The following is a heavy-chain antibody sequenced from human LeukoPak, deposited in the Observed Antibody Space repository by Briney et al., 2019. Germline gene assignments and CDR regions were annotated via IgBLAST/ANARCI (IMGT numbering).Heavy chain of an antibody. CDR2: ISGSGAGT. CDR1: GFTFSSYA. J-gene: IGHJ6*04. CDR3: ARGSESYDYYSYGMDV. D-gene: IGHD5-12*01. Sequence: GGSLRLSCAASGFTFSSYAMSWVRQAPGKGLEWVSAISGSGAGTYYADSVKGRFTISRDNSKNTLYLQMNSLRAEDTAVYYCARGSESYDYYSYGMDVWGKGTTVTVS. V-gene: IGHV3-23*01.